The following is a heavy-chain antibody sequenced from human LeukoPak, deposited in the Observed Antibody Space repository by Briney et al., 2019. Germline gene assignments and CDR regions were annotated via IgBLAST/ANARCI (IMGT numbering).Heavy chain of an antibody. CDR1: GFTFSDYY. J-gene: IGHJ4*02. CDR2: ISSSGSTI. D-gene: IGHD6-13*01. V-gene: IGHV3-11*01. Sequence: GGSLRLSCAASGFTFSDYYMSWIRQAPGKGLEWVSYISSSGSTIYYADSVNGRFTISRENAKNSLYLQMNSLRAEDTAVYYCASYHSSPLLHYWGQGTLVTVSS. CDR3: ASYHSSPLLHY.